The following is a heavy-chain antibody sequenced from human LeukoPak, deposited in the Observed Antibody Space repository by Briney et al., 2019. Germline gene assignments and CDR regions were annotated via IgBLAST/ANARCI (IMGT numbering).Heavy chain of an antibody. J-gene: IGHJ6*03. V-gene: IGHV3-30*02. D-gene: IGHD6-19*01. CDR2: IRYDGSNK. CDR3: ARDSSGWYTQDYYYYYYMDV. CDR1: GFTFKTYG. Sequence: GGSLRLSCAASGFTFKTYGMHWVRQAPGKGLEWVAFIRYDGSNKYYADSVKGRFTISRDNAKNSLYLQMNSLRAEDTAVYYCARDSSGWYTQDYYYYYYMDVWGKGTTVTISS.